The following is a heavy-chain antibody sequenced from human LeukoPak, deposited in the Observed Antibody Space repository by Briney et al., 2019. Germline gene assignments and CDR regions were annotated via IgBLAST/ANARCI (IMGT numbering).Heavy chain of an antibody. V-gene: IGHV3-11*01. J-gene: IGHJ6*03. Sequence: GGSLRLSCAASGFTFSDYYMSWIRQAPGKGLEWVSYISSSGSTIYYADSVKGRFTISRDNAKNSLYLQMNSLRAEDTAVYYCARGLAPYSYEYTGHDPYYYYNMDVWGKGTTIIISS. CDR3: ARGLAPYSYEYTGHDPYYYYNMDV. CDR1: GFTFSDYY. D-gene: IGHD3-22*01. CDR2: ISSSGSTI.